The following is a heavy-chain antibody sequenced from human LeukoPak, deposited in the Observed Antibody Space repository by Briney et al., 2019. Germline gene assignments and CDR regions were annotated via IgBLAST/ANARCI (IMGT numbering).Heavy chain of an antibody. CDR3: ARGGVYCTSNSCPYNWFDP. CDR1: VYTFKNYG. Sequence: ASVKVSCKASVYTFKNYGITWVRQAPGQGLEWMGWISPYNGNTIYAQNLQGRVTITTDTSTTTAYMELRSLKSDDTAVYYCARGGVYCTSNSCPYNWFDPWGQGTLVTVSS. J-gene: IGHJ5*02. D-gene: IGHD2-8*01. V-gene: IGHV1-18*01. CDR2: ISPYNGNT.